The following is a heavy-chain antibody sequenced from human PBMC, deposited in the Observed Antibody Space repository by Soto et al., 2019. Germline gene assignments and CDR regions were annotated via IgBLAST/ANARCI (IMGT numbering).Heavy chain of an antibody. CDR3: AAHLKTTVTAYWYFDL. V-gene: IGHV4-34*01. CDR1: GGSFSGYY. D-gene: IGHD4-17*01. CDR2: INHSGST. J-gene: IGHJ2*01. Sequence: SETLSLTCAVYGGSFSGYYWSWIRQPPGKGLEWIGEINHSGSTSFNPSLKSRVSISVDTSKKQFSLKLTSVTAADTAVYYCAAHLKTTVTAYWYFDLWGRGTLVTSPQ.